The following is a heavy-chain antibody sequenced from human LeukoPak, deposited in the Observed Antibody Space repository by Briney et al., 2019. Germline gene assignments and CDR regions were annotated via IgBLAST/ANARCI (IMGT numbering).Heavy chain of an antibody. CDR1: GFTFGNAW. D-gene: IGHD3-3*01. CDR2: IKSKTDGGTT. CDR3: TTSPYYDFWSGYGYFDY. Sequence: PGGSLRLSCAASGFTFGNAWMSWVRQAPGKGLEWVGRIKSKTDGGTTDYAAPVKGRFTISRDDSKNTLYLQMNSLKTEDTAVYYCTTSPYYDFWSGYGYFDYWGQGTLVTVSS. V-gene: IGHV3-15*01. J-gene: IGHJ4*02.